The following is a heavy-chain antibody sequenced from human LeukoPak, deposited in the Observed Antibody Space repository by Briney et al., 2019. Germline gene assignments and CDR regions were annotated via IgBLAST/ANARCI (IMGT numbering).Heavy chain of an antibody. D-gene: IGHD3-22*01. J-gene: IGHJ6*02. Sequence: PSETLSLTCAVYGGSFSGYYWSWIRQPPGKGLEWIGEINHSGSTNYNPALKSRVTISVDTSKNQFSLKLGSVTAADTAVYYCARLRRYYYDSSGYYWDVYYYYYGMDVWGQGTTVTVSS. V-gene: IGHV4-34*01. CDR2: INHSGST. CDR1: GGSFSGYY. CDR3: ARLRRYYYDSSGYYWDVYYYYYGMDV.